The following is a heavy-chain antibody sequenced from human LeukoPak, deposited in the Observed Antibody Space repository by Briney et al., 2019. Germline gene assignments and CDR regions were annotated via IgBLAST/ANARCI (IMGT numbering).Heavy chain of an antibody. V-gene: IGHV4-59*08. Sequence: SETLSLTCTVSGASISSYFWSWIRQPPGEGLEWVGYVYHSGSTNYNPSLKSRVTISLDTSKTQFSLRLSSVTAADTAVYYCARQHHGSGTIDHWGQGTLVIVSS. CDR1: GASISSYF. CDR2: VYHSGST. CDR3: ARQHHGSGTIDH. D-gene: IGHD3-10*01. J-gene: IGHJ4*02.